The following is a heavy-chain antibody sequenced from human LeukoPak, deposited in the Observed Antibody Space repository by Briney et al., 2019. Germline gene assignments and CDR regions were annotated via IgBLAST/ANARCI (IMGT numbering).Heavy chain of an antibody. J-gene: IGHJ4*02. Sequence: EASVKVSCKASGYTFTGYYMHWVRQAPGQGLEWMGWINPNSGGTNYAQKFQGWVTMTRDTSISTAYMELSRLRSDDTAVYYCARVIRDYDSSGYHGDYFDYRGQGTLVTVSS. CDR3: ARVIRDYDSSGYHGDYFDY. D-gene: IGHD3-22*01. CDR1: GYTFTGYY. CDR2: INPNSGGT. V-gene: IGHV1-2*04.